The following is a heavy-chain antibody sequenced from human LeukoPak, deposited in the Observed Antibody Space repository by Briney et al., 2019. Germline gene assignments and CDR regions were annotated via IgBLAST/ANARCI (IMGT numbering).Heavy chain of an antibody. CDR2: ISSSSSYI. CDR3: ASDSSGWYYFDY. J-gene: IGHJ4*02. V-gene: IGHV3-21*01. CDR1: GFTFSSYS. D-gene: IGHD6-19*01. Sequence: GGSLRLSCAASGFTFSSYSMNWVRQAPGKGLEWVSSISSSSSYIYYADSVKGRFTISRDNAKNSLYLQMNSLRAEDTAVYYCASDSSGWYYFDYWGQGTLATVSS.